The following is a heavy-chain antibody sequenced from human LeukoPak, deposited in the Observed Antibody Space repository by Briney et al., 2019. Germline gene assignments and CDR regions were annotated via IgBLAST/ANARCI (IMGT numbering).Heavy chain of an antibody. D-gene: IGHD2/OR15-2a*01. Sequence: PGGSLRLSCAASGFTFSNAWMSWVRQAPGKGLEWVGRIKSKTDGGTTDYAAPVKGRFTISRDDSKNTLYLQMNSLKTEDTAVYYCAKDLRDNYLSLGSWFDPWGQGTLVTVSS. CDR1: GFTFSNAW. CDR2: IKSKTDGGTT. V-gene: IGHV3-15*01. J-gene: IGHJ5*02. CDR3: AKDLRDNYLSLGSWFDP.